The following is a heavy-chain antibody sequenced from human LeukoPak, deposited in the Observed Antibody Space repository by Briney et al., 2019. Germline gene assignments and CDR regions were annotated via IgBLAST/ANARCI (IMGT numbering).Heavy chain of an antibody. CDR1: GFTFSSYE. J-gene: IGHJ4*02. CDR2: ISSSGSTI. Sequence: GGSLRLSCAASGFTFSSYEMNWVRQAPGKGLEWVSYISSSGSTIYYADSVKGRFTISRDNAKNSLYLRMNSLRAEDTAVYYCARSPWFGELLESYFDYWGQGTLVIVSS. V-gene: IGHV3-48*03. D-gene: IGHD3-10*01. CDR3: ARSPWFGELLESYFDY.